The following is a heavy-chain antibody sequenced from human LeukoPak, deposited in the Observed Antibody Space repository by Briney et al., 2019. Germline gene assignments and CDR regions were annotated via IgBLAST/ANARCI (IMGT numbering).Heavy chain of an antibody. CDR2: IYTGGST. J-gene: IGHJ4*02. Sequence: SQTLSLTCTVSGGSISSGNYYWSWIRQPAGKELEWIGRIYTGGSTNYNPSLKSRVAISVDTSKNQFSLKLSSVTAADTAVYYCARDCSSISCTGALDYWGQGALVTVSS. V-gene: IGHV4-61*02. CDR1: GGSISSGNYY. D-gene: IGHD2-2*01. CDR3: ARDCSSISCTGALDY.